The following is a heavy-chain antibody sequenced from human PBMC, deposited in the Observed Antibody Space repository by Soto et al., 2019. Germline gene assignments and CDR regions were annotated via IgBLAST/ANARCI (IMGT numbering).Heavy chain of an antibody. CDR3: ARGGGRYYYGMDV. V-gene: IGHV3-33*01. Sequence: GESLKISCAASGFTSSSYGMHWVRQAPGKGLEWVAVIWYDGSNKYYVDSVKGRFTISRDNSKNTLYLQMNSLRAEDTAVYYCARGGGRYYYGMDVWGQGTTVTVSS. CDR2: IWYDGSNK. J-gene: IGHJ6*02. D-gene: IGHD3-10*01. CDR1: GFTSSSYG.